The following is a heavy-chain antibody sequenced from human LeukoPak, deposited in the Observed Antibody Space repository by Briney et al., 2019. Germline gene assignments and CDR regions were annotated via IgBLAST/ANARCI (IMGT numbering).Heavy chain of an antibody. J-gene: IGHJ4*02. CDR3: ARDGPYGSSGYYYSTPFDY. CDR2: IIPIFGTA. Sequence: SVKVSCKASGGTFSSYAISWVRQAPGQGLEWMGGIIPIFGTANYAQKFQGRVTITADESTSTAYMELSSLRSEDTAVYYCARDGPYGSSGYYYSTPFDYWGQGTLVTVSS. D-gene: IGHD3-22*01. CDR1: GGTFSSYA. V-gene: IGHV1-69*13.